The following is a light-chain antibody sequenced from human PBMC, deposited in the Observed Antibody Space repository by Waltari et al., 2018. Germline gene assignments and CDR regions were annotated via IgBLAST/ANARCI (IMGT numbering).Light chain of an antibody. CDR1: QSVLYSSNNKNY. V-gene: IGKV4-1*01. Sequence: DIVMTQSPDSLSVSLGEKATINCKSSQSVLYSSNNKNYLAWYQQKPGQHPKLLIYWASTRESGVPDRSSGRGSGTDFTLTIISLQAEDVAVYYCQQYYSTPNTWTFGQGTKVEIK. CDR3: QQYYSTPNTWT. J-gene: IGKJ1*01. CDR2: WAS.